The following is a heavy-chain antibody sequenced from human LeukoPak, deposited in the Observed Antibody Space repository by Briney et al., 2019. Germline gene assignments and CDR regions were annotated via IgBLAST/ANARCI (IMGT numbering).Heavy chain of an antibody. CDR1: GYSISSDYY. CDR2: IYHSGST. CDR3: ARGRPYSYDY. D-gene: IGHD5-18*01. Sequence: SETLSLTCAVSGYSISSDYYWGWIRQPPGKGLEWIGSIYHSGSTYYNPSLRSRVTISLDTSKNQFSLKLSSVTAADTAVYYCARGRPYSYDYWGQGTLVTVSS. J-gene: IGHJ4*02. V-gene: IGHV4-38-2*01.